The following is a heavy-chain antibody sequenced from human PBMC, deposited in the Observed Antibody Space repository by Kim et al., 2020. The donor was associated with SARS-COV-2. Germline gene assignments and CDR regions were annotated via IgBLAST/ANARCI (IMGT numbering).Heavy chain of an antibody. J-gene: IGHJ6*02. CDR2: INPNSGGT. D-gene: IGHD6-13*01. V-gene: IGHV1-2*06. Sequence: ASVKVSCKASGYTFTGYYMHWVRQAPGQGLEWMGRINPNSGGTNYAQKFQGRVTMTRDTSISTAYMELSRLRSDDTAVYYCARYMRAAAGPTAVYYYGMDVWGQGTTVTVSS. CDR1: GYTFTGYY. CDR3: ARYMRAAAGPTAVYYYGMDV.